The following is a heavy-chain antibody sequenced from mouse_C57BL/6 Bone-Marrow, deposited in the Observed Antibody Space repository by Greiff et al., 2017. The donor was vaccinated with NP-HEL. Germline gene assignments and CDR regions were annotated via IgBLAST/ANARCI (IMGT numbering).Heavy chain of an antibody. V-gene: IGHV1-19*01. CDR1: GYTFTDYY. CDR2: INPYNGGT. J-gene: IGHJ1*03. CDR3: ASWGGYFDV. D-gene: IGHD4-1*01. Sequence: EVKLMESGPVLVKPGASVKMSCKASGYTFTDYYMNWVKQSHGKSLEWIGVINPYNGGTSYNQKFKGKATLTVDKSSSTAYMELNSLTSEDSAVYYCASWGGYFDVWGTGTTVTVSS.